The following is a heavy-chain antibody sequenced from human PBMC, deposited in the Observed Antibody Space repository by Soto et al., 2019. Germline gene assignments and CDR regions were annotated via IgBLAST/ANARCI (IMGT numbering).Heavy chain of an antibody. CDR1: GFTFSNYA. J-gene: IGHJ3*01. CDR3: AKDSISYNGIYDAFDV. CDR2: IGGGDDI. Sequence: VQLLESGGGLVQPGGSLRLSCEASGFTFSNYAMAWVRQTPGEGPEWVSTIGGGDDIFYAESVQGRFIISRDDSRSTMNLQMDNLRVEDTAIYFGAKDSISYNGIYDAFDVWGQAKVVTVYS. V-gene: IGHV3-23*01. D-gene: IGHD3-3*02.